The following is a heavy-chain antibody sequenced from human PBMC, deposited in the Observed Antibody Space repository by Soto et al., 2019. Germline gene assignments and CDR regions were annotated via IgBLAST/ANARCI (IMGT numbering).Heavy chain of an antibody. D-gene: IGHD2-15*01. Sequence: AGGSLRLSCAASGFTFSSFAMTWFRQAPGKGLEWVSAISGLGGTTYYADSVRGRFTISRDNSKNTLYLQMNSLRVEDTAVYYCAKAVHCSGGSCYSRWFDPWGQGTLVTVSS. V-gene: IGHV3-23*01. J-gene: IGHJ5*02. CDR3: AKAVHCSGGSCYSRWFDP. CDR1: GFTFSSFA. CDR2: ISGLGGTT.